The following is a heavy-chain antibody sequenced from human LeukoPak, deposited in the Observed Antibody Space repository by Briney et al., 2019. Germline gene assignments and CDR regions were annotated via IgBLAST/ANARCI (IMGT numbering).Heavy chain of an antibody. CDR3: ARDGYYDGSTYYLPDY. V-gene: IGHV4-59*01. Sequence: SETLSLTCTVSGGSISGYYWNWIRQPPGKGLEWIGYIYYSGSTEYNPSLKSRVTISVDTSKNQLSLKLSSVTAADTAVYYCARDGYYDGSTYYLPDYWGQGTLVNVSS. J-gene: IGHJ4*02. CDR2: IYYSGST. D-gene: IGHD3-22*01. CDR1: GGSISGYY.